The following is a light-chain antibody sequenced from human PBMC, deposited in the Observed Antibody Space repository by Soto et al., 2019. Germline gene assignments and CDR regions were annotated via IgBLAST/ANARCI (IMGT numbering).Light chain of an antibody. CDR1: QHISSW. Sequence: IQITQSPSSVSASVGDRVTFTCRASQHISSWLAWYQQKPGKAPKLLIAAASILQSGVPSRLSGSGYGTDFTLTISSLQPEDFATYFCQQANTFPFTFGPG. V-gene: IGKV1-12*02. J-gene: IGKJ3*01. CDR2: AAS. CDR3: QQANTFPFT.